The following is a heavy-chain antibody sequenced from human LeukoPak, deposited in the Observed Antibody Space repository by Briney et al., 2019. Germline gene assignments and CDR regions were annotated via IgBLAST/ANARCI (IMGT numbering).Heavy chain of an antibody. J-gene: IGHJ6*02. CDR1: GYTFTSYA. CDR2: INPNSGGT. V-gene: IGHV1-2*02. D-gene: IGHD2-2*01. Sequence: ASVKVSCKASGYTFTSYAMHWVRQAPGQRLEWMGWINPNSGGTNYAQKFQGRVTMTRDTSISTANMELSRLRSDDTAVYYCARDHLVVPGGYEDHYYGMDVWGQGTTVTVSS. CDR3: ARDHLVVPGGYEDHYYGMDV.